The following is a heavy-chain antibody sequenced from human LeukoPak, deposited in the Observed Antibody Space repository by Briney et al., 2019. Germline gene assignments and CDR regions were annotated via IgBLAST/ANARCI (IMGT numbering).Heavy chain of an antibody. Sequence: ASVKVSCKASGGTFSSYAISWVRQAPGQGLEWMGWISAYNGNTNYAQKLQGRVTMTTDTSTSTAYMELRSLRSDDTAVYYCARVMIVVVSGPKYYFDYWGQGTLVTVSS. CDR1: GGTFSSYA. J-gene: IGHJ4*02. CDR3: ARVMIVVVSGPKYYFDY. CDR2: ISAYNGNT. D-gene: IGHD3-22*01. V-gene: IGHV1-18*01.